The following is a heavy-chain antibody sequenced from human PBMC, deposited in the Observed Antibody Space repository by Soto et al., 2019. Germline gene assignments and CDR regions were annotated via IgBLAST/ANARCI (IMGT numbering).Heavy chain of an antibody. Sequence: GQLVQSGAEVKGPGASIRVSCKTSGYSFADFYIHWVRQAPGQGLEWMGWMNPDSGVTDIAQKFLGSVTMARATSTKTAYLALDRLTLEDKGVYYCARGVSMVTESYFDMWGQVTLVTVS. CDR3: ARGVSMVTESYFDM. V-gene: IGHV1-2*02. CDR1: GYSFADFY. D-gene: IGHD3-22*01. CDR2: MNPDSGVT. J-gene: IGHJ4*02.